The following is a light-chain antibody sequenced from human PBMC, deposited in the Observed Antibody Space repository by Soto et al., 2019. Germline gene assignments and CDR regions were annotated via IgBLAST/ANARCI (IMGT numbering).Light chain of an antibody. CDR2: VGTGGIVG. J-gene: IGLJ2*01. CDR3: GADHGSGSNFVVV. CDR1: SDYSNYN. V-gene: IGLV9-49*01. Sequence: QPVLTQPPSASASLGASVTLTCTLSSDYSNYNVDWYQQRPGKGPRFVMRVGTGGIVGSKGDGIPDRFSVLGSGLNRYLTINNIQEEDESDYHCGADHGSGSNFVVVFGGGTKLTVL.